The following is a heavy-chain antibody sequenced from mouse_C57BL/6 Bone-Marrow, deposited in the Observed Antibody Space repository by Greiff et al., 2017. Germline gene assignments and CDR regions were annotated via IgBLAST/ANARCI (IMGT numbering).Heavy chain of an antibody. Sequence: QVQLQQPGAELVMPGASVKLSCKASGYTFTSYWMHWVKQRPGHGLEWIGEIDPSDSYTNYNPKFKGKSTLTVDKSSSTDYMQLSSLTSEDTAVYYCANHGNDYAMDYWGQGTSETVSS. CDR3: ANHGNDYAMDY. J-gene: IGHJ4*01. V-gene: IGHV1-69*01. CDR1: GYTFTSYW. D-gene: IGHD2-1*01. CDR2: IDPSDSYT.